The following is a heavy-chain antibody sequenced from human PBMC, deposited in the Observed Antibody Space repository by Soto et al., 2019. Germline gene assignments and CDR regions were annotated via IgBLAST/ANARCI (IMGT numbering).Heavy chain of an antibody. Sequence: SETLSLTCAVSGGSISSGGYSWSWIRQPPGKGLEWIGYIYHSGSTYYNPSLKSRVTISVDTSKNQFSLKLSSVTAADTAVYYCAREKLEYYDSSGYNWFDPWGQGTLVTVSS. CDR3: AREKLEYYDSSGYNWFDP. CDR2: IYHSGST. D-gene: IGHD3-22*01. J-gene: IGHJ5*02. V-gene: IGHV4-30-2*05. CDR1: GGSISSGGYS.